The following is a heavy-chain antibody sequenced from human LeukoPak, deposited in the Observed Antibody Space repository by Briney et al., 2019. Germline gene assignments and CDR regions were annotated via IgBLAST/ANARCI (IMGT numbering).Heavy chain of an antibody. V-gene: IGHV3-23*01. D-gene: IGHD6-6*01. CDR2: ISGSGGST. CDR3: ARAIAARPFSVLDY. Sequence: GGSLRLSCAASGFTFSSYAMSWVRQAPGKGLEWVSAISGSGGSTYYADSVKGRFTISRDTSKNSLYLQMNSLRAEDTAVYYCARAIAARPFSVLDYWGQGTLVTVSS. CDR1: GFTFSSYA. J-gene: IGHJ4*02.